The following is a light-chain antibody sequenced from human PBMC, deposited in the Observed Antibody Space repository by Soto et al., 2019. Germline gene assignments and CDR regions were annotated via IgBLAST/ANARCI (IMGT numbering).Light chain of an antibody. CDR1: QSISSW. CDR3: QQYNSYSLT. Sequence: DIQMTQSPSTLSASVGDRVTITCRASQSISSWLAWYQQKTGKAPKLLIYKASSLESGVPSRFSGSESGTEFTLTISSLQPDDFATYYCQQYNSYSLTFGGGTKVEIK. V-gene: IGKV1-5*03. J-gene: IGKJ4*01. CDR2: KAS.